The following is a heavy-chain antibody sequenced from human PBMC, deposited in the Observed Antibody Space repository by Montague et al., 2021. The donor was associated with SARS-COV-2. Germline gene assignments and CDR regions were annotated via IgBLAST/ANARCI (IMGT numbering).Heavy chain of an antibody. D-gene: IGHD5-12*01. V-gene: IGHV4-39*07. J-gene: IGHJ4*02. Sequence: SETRSLTCTVSGGSISSSNYFWGWIRQPPGKGLEWIGSYYFGGGTYYNPSLKSRVTISVDTTKNPFSLKLTTVTAADTAVYYCARDVGKGFSSYETEGGFDYWGQGTPVTVSS. CDR3: ARDVGKGFSSYETEGGFDY. CDR1: GGSISSSNYF. CDR2: YYFGGGT.